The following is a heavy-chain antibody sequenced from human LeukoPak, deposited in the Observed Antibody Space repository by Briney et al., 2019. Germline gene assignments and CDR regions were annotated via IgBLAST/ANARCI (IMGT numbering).Heavy chain of an antibody. Sequence: GGSLRLSCAASGFPFSTSWMHWVRQAPGKGLVWVSRMNSDGSDTSYADSVKGRFTISRDNAKNTPYLQMNSLRAEDTAVYYCARNIWRFDPWGQGTLVTVSS. CDR3: ARNIWRFDP. D-gene: IGHD1/OR15-1a*01. CDR2: MNSDGSDT. CDR1: GFPFSTSW. J-gene: IGHJ5*02. V-gene: IGHV3-74*01.